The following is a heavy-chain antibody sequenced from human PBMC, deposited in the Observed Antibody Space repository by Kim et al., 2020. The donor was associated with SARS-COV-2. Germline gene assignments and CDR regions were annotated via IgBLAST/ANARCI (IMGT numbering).Heavy chain of an antibody. J-gene: IGHJ4*02. V-gene: IGHV3-23*01. CDR2: SDGGT. CDR3: ARTFDY. Sequence: SDGGTYYADSVEGRFTICRDNSEKPLYLQMNSLGAGDTAVYYCARTFDYWGQGTLVTVSS.